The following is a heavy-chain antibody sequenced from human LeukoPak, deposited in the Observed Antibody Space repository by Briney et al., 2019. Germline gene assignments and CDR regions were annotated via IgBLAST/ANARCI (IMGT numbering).Heavy chain of an antibody. Sequence: GGSLRLSCAASGFTFSNYWMSWVRQAPGKGLEWVANIKQDGSEKYYVDSVKGRFTISRDNAKNSLSLQMNSLRAEDTAVYYCVRSPFSNGYWGQGTLVTVSS. CDR2: IKQDGSEK. CDR3: VRSPFSNGY. CDR1: GFTFSNYW. J-gene: IGHJ4*02. V-gene: IGHV3-7*03. D-gene: IGHD4-11*01.